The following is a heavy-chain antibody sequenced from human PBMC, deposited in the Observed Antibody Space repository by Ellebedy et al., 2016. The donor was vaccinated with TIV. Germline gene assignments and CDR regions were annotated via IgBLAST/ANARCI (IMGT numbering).Heavy chain of an antibody. Sequence: ASVKVSXXASGYTFTSYDINWVRQATGQGLEWMGWINPNSGGTNYAQKFQGRVTMTRDTSISTAYMELSRLRSDDTAVYYCARDQTLSDFDYWGQGTLVTVSS. CDR2: INPNSGGT. V-gene: IGHV1-2*02. J-gene: IGHJ4*02. CDR1: GYTFTSYD. CDR3: ARDQTLSDFDY.